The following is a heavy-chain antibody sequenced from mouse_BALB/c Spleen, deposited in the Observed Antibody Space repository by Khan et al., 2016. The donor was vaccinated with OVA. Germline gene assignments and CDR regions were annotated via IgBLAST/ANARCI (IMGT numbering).Heavy chain of an antibody. Sequence: QVQLQQSGAELVRPGSSVKISCKASGYTFSSSWMNWVKHRPGQGLEWIGQIYPGNDDTDYNGKFKGKATLTADKSYRTAYMQLTSLTAEDSAVYFCARYFGSRFAYWGQGTLVTVSA. J-gene: IGHJ3*01. CDR3: ARYFGSRFAY. V-gene: IGHV1-80*01. CDR1: GYTFSSSW. CDR2: IYPGNDDT. D-gene: IGHD1-1*01.